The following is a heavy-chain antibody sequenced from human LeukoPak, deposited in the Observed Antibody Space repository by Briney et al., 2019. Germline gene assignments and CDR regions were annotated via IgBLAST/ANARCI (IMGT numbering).Heavy chain of an antibody. CDR2: IYHSGST. CDR1: GYSISSGYY. J-gene: IGHJ4*02. CDR3: ARHNYDRSGYTRAWVWLDY. V-gene: IGHV4-38-2*01. Sequence: PSETLSLTCAVSGYSISSGYYWGWIRQPPGKGLEWIGSIYHSGSTYYNPSLKSRVTISVDTSKNQFSLKLSSVTAADTAVYYCARHNYDRSGYTRAWVWLDYWGQGTLVTVSS. D-gene: IGHD3-22*01.